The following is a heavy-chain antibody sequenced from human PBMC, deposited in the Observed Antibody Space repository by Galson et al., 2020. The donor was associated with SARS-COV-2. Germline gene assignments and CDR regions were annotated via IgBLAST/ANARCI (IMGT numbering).Heavy chain of an antibody. Sequence: SETLSLTCTVSGASIRSGRYHWSWLRQPAGKGLESLGSIYTSGNTNYNPSLKSRVSISLDTSKNQFSLRLRAVTAADPAVYYCARGEFLEFYYYGMDVWGQGTTVTVSS. CDR1: GASIRSGRYH. V-gene: IGHV4-61*02. J-gene: IGHJ6*02. CDR2: IYTSGNT. CDR3: ARGEFLEFYYYGMDV. D-gene: IGHD3-3*01.